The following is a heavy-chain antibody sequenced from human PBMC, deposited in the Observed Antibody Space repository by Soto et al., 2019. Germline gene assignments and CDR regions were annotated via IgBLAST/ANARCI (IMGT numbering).Heavy chain of an antibody. D-gene: IGHD2-2*01. CDR1: GFSFSTYG. CDR2: ISNDGSNK. J-gene: IGHJ5*02. Sequence: GGSLRLSCAASGFSFSTYGMHWVRQAPGKGLEWVAFISNDGSNKYYADSVKGRFTISRDNSKNTLYLQMNSLRAEDTAVYYCAKGGAQLLHYNWFDPWGQGTLVTVSA. V-gene: IGHV3-30*18. CDR3: AKGGAQLLHYNWFDP.